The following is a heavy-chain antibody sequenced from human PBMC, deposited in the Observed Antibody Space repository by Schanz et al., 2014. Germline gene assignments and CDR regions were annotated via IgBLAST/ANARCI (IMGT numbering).Heavy chain of an antibody. CDR1: GDTFRSYT. Sequence: QVQLVQSGAEVKKPGSSVKVSCKASGDTFRSYTINWVRHAPGQGLEWMGRIIPVLDRRHAAEKFQDRVTFTADMSTSTAYMELRGLRSDDTAIYYCARVNYRGLGRDYFDPWGQGTLVTVSS. CDR3: ARVNYRGLGRDYFDP. V-gene: IGHV1-69*08. CDR2: IIPVLDRR. J-gene: IGHJ5*02. D-gene: IGHD1-26*01.